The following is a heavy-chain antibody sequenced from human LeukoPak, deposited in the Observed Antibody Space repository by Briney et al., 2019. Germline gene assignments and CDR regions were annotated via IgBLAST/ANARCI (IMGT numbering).Heavy chain of an antibody. J-gene: IGHJ6*02. Sequence: GGSLRLSCAASGFTFSSYAMNWVRQTPRKGLEWVSALSSSGGGTYYADSVKGKFTISRDNSKNTLYLQMNSLRVEDTAVYYCARDRVETAMGPQFRTYYYYGMDVWGQGTTVTVSS. CDR3: ARDRVETAMGPQFRTYYYYGMDV. CDR2: LSSSGGGT. D-gene: IGHD5-18*01. CDR1: GFTFSSYA. V-gene: IGHV3-23*01.